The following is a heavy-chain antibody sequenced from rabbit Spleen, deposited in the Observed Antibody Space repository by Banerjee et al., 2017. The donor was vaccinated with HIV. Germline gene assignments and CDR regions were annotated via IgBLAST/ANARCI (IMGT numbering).Heavy chain of an antibody. V-gene: IGHV1S45*01. CDR3: ARDGVGGVGYAYDL. D-gene: IGHD6-1*01. CDR2: IYPDSTT. Sequence: QEQLEESGGGLVKPEGSLTLTCTVSGFSFSSSYWICWVRQAPGKGLEWIACIYPDSTTYYASWAKGRFTISKTSSTTVTLQVISLTTADTAIYFCARDGVGGVGYAYDLWGPGTLVTVS. CDR1: GFSFSSSYW. J-gene: IGHJ4*01.